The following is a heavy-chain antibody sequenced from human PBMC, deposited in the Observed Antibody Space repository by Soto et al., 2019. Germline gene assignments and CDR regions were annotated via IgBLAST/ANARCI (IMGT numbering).Heavy chain of an antibody. CDR1: GYTFTSYG. V-gene: IGHV1-18*01. Sequence: SVKVSCKASGYTFTSYGISWVRQAPGQGLEWMGWISAYNGNTNYAQKLQGRVTMTTDTSTSTAYMELRSLRSDDTAVYYCAQVGYSSSWYWFDPWGQGTLVTVSS. CDR2: ISAYNGNT. J-gene: IGHJ5*02. D-gene: IGHD6-13*01. CDR3: AQVGYSSSWYWFDP.